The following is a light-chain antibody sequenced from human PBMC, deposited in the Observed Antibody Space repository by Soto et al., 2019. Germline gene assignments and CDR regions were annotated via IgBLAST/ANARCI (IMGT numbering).Light chain of an antibody. Sequence: IVLTQSPSTLSLSPLERASVSCMSIQIAISRYLAWYQQKPGQAPRLLMYDASTRATGIPDRFSGSGSGTDFTLTISRLEPEDFAVYYCQQYYRSPWTFGQGTKVDIK. CDR2: DAS. CDR3: QQYYRSPWT. V-gene: IGKV3-20*01. J-gene: IGKJ1*01. CDR1: QIAISRY.